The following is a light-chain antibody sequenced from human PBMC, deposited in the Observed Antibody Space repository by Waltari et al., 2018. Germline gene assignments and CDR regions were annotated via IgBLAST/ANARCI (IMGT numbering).Light chain of an antibody. J-gene: IGLJ3*02. CDR3: CSYGGPSSWV. CDR1: RHALCNFSL. CDR2: ECT. Sequence: SALHQPAYMSRSPGQSIPVSCTGTRHALCNFSLLSWYQHFPGKAPKLIIYECTERPSGISSRFSGSKSGNTAFLTISGLQAEDEADYHCCSYGGPSSWVFGGGTKLTVL. V-gene: IGLV2-23*01.